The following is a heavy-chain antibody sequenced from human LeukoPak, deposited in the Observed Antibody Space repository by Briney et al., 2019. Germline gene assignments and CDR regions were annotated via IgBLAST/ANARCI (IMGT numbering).Heavy chain of an antibody. D-gene: IGHD1-26*01. CDR3: ASEPHGSYPPNDY. Sequence: GSLRLSCAASGFTVSSNYMSWVRQAPGKGLEWVSVIYSGGSTYYADSVKGRFTISGDNSKNTLYLQMNSLRAEDTAVYYCASEPHGSYPPNDYWGQGTLVTVSS. CDR2: IYSGGST. V-gene: IGHV3-53*01. J-gene: IGHJ4*02. CDR1: GFTVSSNY.